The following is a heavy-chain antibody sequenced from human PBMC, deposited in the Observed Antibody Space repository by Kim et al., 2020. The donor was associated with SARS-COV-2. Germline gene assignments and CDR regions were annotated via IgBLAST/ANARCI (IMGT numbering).Heavy chain of an antibody. CDR2: RSGTRT. D-gene: IGHD3-10*01. V-gene: IGHV3-23*05. CDR3: LAGFRGY. J-gene: IGHJ4*02. Sequence: RSGTRTNYANSVKGRFTISRDNSRNTLYLQMNSLRAEDTAVYFCLAGFRGYWGQGTLVTVSS.